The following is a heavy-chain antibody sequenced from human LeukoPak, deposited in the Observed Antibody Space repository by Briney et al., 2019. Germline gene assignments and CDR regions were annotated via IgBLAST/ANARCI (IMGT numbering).Heavy chain of an antibody. CDR3: ARVGQRDGYNC. D-gene: IGHD5-24*01. V-gene: IGHV1-2*02. Sequence: ASVKVSCKASGYTFTGYYMHWVRQAPGQGLEWMGWINPNSGGTNYAQKFQGRVTMTRDTSTSTVYMQLSSLRSEDTAVYYCARVGQRDGYNCWGQGTLVTVSS. J-gene: IGHJ4*02. CDR2: INPNSGGT. CDR1: GYTFTGYY.